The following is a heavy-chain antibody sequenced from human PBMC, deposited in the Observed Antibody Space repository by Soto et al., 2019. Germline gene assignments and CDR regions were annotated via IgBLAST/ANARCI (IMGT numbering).Heavy chain of an antibody. CDR1: GLTFSGSA. CDR3: TTRAYSYGFVPFDY. CDR2: IRSKANSYAT. J-gene: IGHJ4*02. V-gene: IGHV3-73*01. Sequence: PGGSLRLSCAASGLTFSGSAMHWVRQASGKGLEWVGRIRSKANSYATAYAASVKGRFTISRDDSKNTAYLQMNSLKTEDTAVYYCTTRAYSYGFVPFDYWGQGTLVTVSS. D-gene: IGHD5-18*01.